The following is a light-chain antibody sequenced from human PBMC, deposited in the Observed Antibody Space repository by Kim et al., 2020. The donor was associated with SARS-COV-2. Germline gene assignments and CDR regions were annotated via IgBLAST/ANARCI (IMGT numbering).Light chain of an antibody. CDR1: SSNIGSYS. CDR2: TNN. Sequence: SELTQPPSVSGTPGQRVTISCSGSSSNIGSYSVNWYQQFPGTAPKLLIYTNNQRPSGVPDRFSGSKSGTSASLAISGLHSEDEADYYCAAWDASLNGMVFGGGTQLTVL. J-gene: IGLJ2*01. V-gene: IGLV1-44*01. CDR3: AAWDASLNGMV.